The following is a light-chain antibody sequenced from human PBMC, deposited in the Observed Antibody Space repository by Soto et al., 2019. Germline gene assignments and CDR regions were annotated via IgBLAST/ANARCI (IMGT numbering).Light chain of an antibody. V-gene: IGKV1-5*03. Sequence: DIQMTQSPSTLSASVGDRVTITCRASQSITNWLAWYQHKPGKAPRLLIYMASSLESGVPSRFSGSGAETEFTLTISSLQPEDFATYYCQQSDSSPRTFGQGTMVEIK. J-gene: IGKJ1*01. CDR2: MAS. CDR3: QQSDSSPRT. CDR1: QSITNW.